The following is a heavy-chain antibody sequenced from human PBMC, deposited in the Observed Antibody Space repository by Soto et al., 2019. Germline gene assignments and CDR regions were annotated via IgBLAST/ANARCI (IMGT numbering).Heavy chain of an antibody. D-gene: IGHD3-10*01. CDR1: GFTFNNYA. CDR3: AKGRGGSGSLTPRVAF. V-gene: IGHV3-23*01. CDR2: ISGGGDTT. J-gene: IGHJ4*02. Sequence: EVQLLESGGGLVQPGGSLRLSCAASGFTFNNYAMTWVRQAPGKGLEWVSPISGGGDTTSYADSVKGRFTVSRDGSSNTRYLQVSSPRAQDTALYYCAKGRGGSGSLTPRVAFWGQGTLFTVS.